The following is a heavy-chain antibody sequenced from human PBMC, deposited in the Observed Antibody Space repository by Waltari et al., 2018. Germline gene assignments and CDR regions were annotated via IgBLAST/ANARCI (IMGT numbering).Heavy chain of an antibody. CDR3: ASRLDCSSTSCSNFDY. J-gene: IGHJ4*02. CDR2: IIPIFGTA. D-gene: IGHD2-2*01. V-gene: IGHV1-69*01. Sequence: QVQLVQSGAEVKKPGSSVKVSCKASGGTFSSYASSWVRQAPGQGLEWMGGIIPIFGTANYAQKFQGRVTITADESTSTAYMELSSLRSEDTAVYYCASRLDCSSTSCSNFDYWGQGTLVTVSS. CDR1: GGTFSSYA.